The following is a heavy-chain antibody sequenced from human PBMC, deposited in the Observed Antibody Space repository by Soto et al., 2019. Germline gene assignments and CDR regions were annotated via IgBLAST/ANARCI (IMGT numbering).Heavy chain of an antibody. Sequence: VGSLRLSCTASGLPHSSFAMMWVRQAPGKGLECVAGIYGSGRGIEYADSVKGRFTISRDNSRNTVYLQMTDLRADDTAVYYCAKDAVYNDGLWLMDHWGQGTQVTVSS. CDR1: GLPHSSFA. D-gene: IGHD2-21*01. CDR2: IYGSGRGI. CDR3: AKDAVYNDGLWLMDH. J-gene: IGHJ4*02. V-gene: IGHV3-23*05.